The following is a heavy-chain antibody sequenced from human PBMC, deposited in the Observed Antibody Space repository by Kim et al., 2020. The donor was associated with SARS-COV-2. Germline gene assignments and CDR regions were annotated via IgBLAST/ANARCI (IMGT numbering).Heavy chain of an antibody. J-gene: IGHJ6*02. CDR1: GGSFSGYY. Sequence: SETLSLTCAVYGGSFSGYYWSWIRQPPGKGLEWIGEINHSGSTNYNPSLKSRVTISVDTSKNQFSLKLNSVTAADTAVYYCPWIAARHAGMDVWGQGTTVTISS. D-gene: IGHD6-6*01. V-gene: IGHV4-34*01. CDR3: PWIAARHAGMDV. CDR2: INHSGST.